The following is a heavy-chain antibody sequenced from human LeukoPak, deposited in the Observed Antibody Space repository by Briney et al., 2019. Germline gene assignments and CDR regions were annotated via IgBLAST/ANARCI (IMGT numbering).Heavy chain of an antibody. CDR3: AKEHPESRDIWVAVADKTHYFDY. CDR1: GFTFSSYG. D-gene: IGHD6-19*01. J-gene: IGHJ4*02. CDR2: IRYDGSNK. Sequence: GGSLRLSCAASGFTFSSYGMHWVRQAPGKGLEWVAFIRYDGSNKYYADSVKGRFTISRDNSKNTLYLQMNSLRAEDTAEYYCAKEHPESRDIWVAVADKTHYFDYWGQGTLVTVSS. V-gene: IGHV3-30*02.